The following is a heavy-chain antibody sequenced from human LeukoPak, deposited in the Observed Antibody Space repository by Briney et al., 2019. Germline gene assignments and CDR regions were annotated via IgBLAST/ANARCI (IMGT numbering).Heavy chain of an antibody. J-gene: IGHJ4*02. CDR1: GGSFSGYY. CDR2: INHSGST. V-gene: IGHV4-34*01. Sequence: KPSQTLSLTCAVYGGSFSGYYWSWIRQPPGKGLEWIGEINHSGSTNYNPSLKSRVTISVDTSKNQFSLKLSSVTAADTAVYYCARGPGGYDYVWGSYRYTYYFDYWGQGTLVTVSS. D-gene: IGHD3-16*02. CDR3: ARGPGGYDYVWGSYRYTYYFDY.